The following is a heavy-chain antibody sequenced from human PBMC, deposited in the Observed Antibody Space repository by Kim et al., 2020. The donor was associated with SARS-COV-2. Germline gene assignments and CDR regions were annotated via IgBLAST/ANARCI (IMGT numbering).Heavy chain of an antibody. Sequence: SESLSLTCTVSSDSISSYYCSWIRQLPGKGLEWIGYIYYSGTTNYNPSLNSRVTISWDTSKNQFSLELTSVTDADTAVYYCARSEGRGSWHQFDYWGQG. J-gene: IGHJ4*02. D-gene: IGHD6-13*01. CDR1: SDSISSYY. V-gene: IGHV4-59*01. CDR2: IYYSGTT. CDR3: ARSEGRGSWHQFDY.